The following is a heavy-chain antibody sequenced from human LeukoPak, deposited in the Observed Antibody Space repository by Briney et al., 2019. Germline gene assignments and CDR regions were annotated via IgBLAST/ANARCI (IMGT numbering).Heavy chain of an antibody. D-gene: IGHD3-9*01. CDR2: IVGSGGST. CDR1: GFTFSNYA. J-gene: IGHJ4*02. Sequence: GASLRLCCAASGFTFSNYAMSWVRQAPGKGLEWVSAIVGSGGSTYYADSVKGRFSISRDNSKNTLFLQMNSLRVEDTALYYCSKWGDYDVLTGYYDSDFWGQGTLVTVSS. CDR3: SKWGDYDVLTGYYDSDF. V-gene: IGHV3-23*01.